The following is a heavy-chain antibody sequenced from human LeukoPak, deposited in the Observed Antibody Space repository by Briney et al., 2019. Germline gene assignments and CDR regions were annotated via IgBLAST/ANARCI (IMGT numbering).Heavy chain of an antibody. Sequence: SVTLSLTCTVSGGSISSYYWSWIRQPPGKGLEWIGYIYYSGSTNYNPSLKSRVTISVDTSKNQFSLKLSSVTAADTAVYYCARRTRIVGATGAYWYFDLWGRGTLVTVSS. J-gene: IGHJ2*01. CDR3: ARRTRIVGATGAYWYFDL. CDR1: GGSISSYY. CDR2: IYYSGST. V-gene: IGHV4-59*08. D-gene: IGHD1-26*01.